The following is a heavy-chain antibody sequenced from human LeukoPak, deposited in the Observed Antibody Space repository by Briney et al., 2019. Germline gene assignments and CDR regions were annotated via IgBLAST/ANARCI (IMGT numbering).Heavy chain of an antibody. J-gene: IGHJ4*02. CDR1: GGSMSSISYY. CDR2: IYYSGST. Sequence: SETLSLTCTVSGGSMSSISYYWGWIRQPPGKGLEWIGSIYYSGSTYYNPSLKSRVTISVDTSKNQFSLKLSSVTAADTAVYYCARKKRVDPFDYWGQGTLVTVSS. D-gene: IGHD3/OR15-3a*01. V-gene: IGHV4-39*01. CDR3: ARKKRVDPFDY.